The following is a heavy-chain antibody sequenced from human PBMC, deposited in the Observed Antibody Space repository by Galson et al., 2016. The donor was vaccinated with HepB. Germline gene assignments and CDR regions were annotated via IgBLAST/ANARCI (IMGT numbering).Heavy chain of an antibody. V-gene: IGHV3-23*01. CDR1: GFTFHRYA. Sequence: SLRLSCAASGFTFHRYAMSWVRQPPGKGLEWVSTISGSAGSTYYSESVKGRFTISRDNAKNTLYLEMTSLTAADTALYYCAKDTGSSLVSAILYSFVAWGQGTLVTVSS. J-gene: IGHJ4*02. D-gene: IGHD2-21*02. CDR2: ISGSAGST. CDR3: AKDTGSSLVSAILYSFVA.